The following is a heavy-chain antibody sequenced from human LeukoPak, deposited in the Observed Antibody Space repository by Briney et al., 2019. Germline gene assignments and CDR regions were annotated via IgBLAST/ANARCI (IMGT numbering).Heavy chain of an antibody. J-gene: IGHJ6*02. D-gene: IGHD2-2*01. Sequence: GGSLRLSCAASGFTFSSNGMHWVRQAPGKGLEWVAVISHDGRSKYFADSGKGRFTISRDNPKNTLDLQMHGLRAEDTAVYYCAKSIRFCSSNSCFAGYYNYGLHVWGQGATVIV. CDR3: AKSIRFCSSNSCFAGYYNYGLHV. CDR2: ISHDGRSK. CDR1: GFTFSSNG. V-gene: IGHV3-30*18.